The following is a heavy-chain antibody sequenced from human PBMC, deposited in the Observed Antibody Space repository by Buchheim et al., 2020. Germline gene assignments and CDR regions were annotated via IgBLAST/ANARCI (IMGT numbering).Heavy chain of an antibody. Sequence: QVQLQESGPGLVKPSQTLSLTCTVSGGSISSGSYYWSWIRQPAGKGLECIWRIYTSGSTNYNPSITRRVTLSVDTSKNQFSLKLSSVTAADTAVYYCARKGLYSYDYYYYGMDVWGQGTT. CDR2: IYTSGST. D-gene: IGHD5-18*01. CDR3: ARKGLYSYDYYYYGMDV. CDR1: GGSISSGSYY. J-gene: IGHJ6*02. V-gene: IGHV4-61*02.